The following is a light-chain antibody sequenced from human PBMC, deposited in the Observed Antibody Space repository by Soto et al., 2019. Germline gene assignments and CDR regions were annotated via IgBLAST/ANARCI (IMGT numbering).Light chain of an antibody. CDR1: QSISSY. J-gene: IGKJ1*01. CDR2: AAS. Sequence: DIQMTQSSSSLSASVGDRVTITCRASQSISSYLNWYQQKPGKAPKLLIYAASSLQSGVPSRFSGSGSGTDFTLTISSLQPEDFATYHCQQSYSTPRTFGQGTKVEIK. CDR3: QQSYSTPRT. V-gene: IGKV1-39*01.